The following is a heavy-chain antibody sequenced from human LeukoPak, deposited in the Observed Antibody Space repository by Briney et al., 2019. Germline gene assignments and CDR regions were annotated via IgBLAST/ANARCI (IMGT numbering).Heavy chain of an antibody. V-gene: IGHV3-23*01. J-gene: IGHJ4*02. Sequence: GGSLRLSCAASGFTFNSYGMSWVRQAPGKGLEWVSAISGSGSSTYYADSVKGRFTISRDNSKNTLYLQMNSLKIEDTALYYCMIDVPGGSYPFDYWGQGTLVTVSS. CDR1: GFTFNSYG. CDR2: ISGSGSST. D-gene: IGHD1-26*01. CDR3: MIDVPGGSYPFDY.